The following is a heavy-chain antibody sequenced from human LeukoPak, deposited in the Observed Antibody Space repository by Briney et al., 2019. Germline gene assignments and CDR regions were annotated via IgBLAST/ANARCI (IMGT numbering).Heavy chain of an antibody. CDR1: GFTFSSYA. J-gene: IGHJ4*02. V-gene: IGHV3-30-3*01. CDR3: AKDTPYDSSGYSYVDD. CDR2: ISYDGSNK. D-gene: IGHD3-22*01. Sequence: GRSLRLSCAASGFTFSSYAVHWVRQAPGGGLEWVADISYDGSNKYYADSVKGRFTISRDNSKNTLYLQMNSLRAEDTAVYYCAKDTPYDSSGYSYVDDWGQGTLVTVSS.